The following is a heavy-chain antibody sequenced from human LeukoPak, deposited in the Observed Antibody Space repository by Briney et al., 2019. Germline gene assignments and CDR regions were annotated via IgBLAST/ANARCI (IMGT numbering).Heavy chain of an antibody. CDR3: ARGADCSGGSCELDY. CDR1: GGPFSGYY. V-gene: IGHV4-34*01. D-gene: IGHD2-15*01. CDR2: INHSGST. J-gene: IGHJ4*02. Sequence: SEPLSLTCGVYGGPFSGYYWRWIRQPPRKGREGIGEINHSGSTNYHPPLKSRVTISVDTSKNQFSLKLSSETAADTAVYYCARGADCSGGSCELDYWGEGTLVTVSS.